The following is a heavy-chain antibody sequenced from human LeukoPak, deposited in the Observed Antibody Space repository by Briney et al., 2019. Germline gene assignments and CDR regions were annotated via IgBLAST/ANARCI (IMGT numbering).Heavy chain of an antibody. CDR2: INHSGST. Sequence: SETLSLTCGVYGGSFSGYYWSWIRQPPGTGLEWVGEINHSGSTNYNPSLKSRVTISVDTSKNQFSLKLSSVTAADTAVYYCARGQEPGGSEGIDYWGQGTLVTVSS. CDR3: ARGQEPGGSEGIDY. V-gene: IGHV4-34*01. CDR1: GGSFSGYY. J-gene: IGHJ4*02. D-gene: IGHD3-16*01.